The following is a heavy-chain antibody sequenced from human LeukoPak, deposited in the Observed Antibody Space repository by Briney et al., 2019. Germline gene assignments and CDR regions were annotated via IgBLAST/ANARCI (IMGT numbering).Heavy chain of an antibody. CDR2: IKQGGSEK. J-gene: IGHJ4*02. Sequence: GGSLRLSCEVSGFTFSEYWMTWVRLAPGKGLEWVANIKQGGSEKYYVDSVKGRFTISRDNAKKSLYLEMNSLRVEDTAVYYCARGGYSTLAYWGQGTLVTVSS. CDR3: ARGGYSTLAY. V-gene: IGHV3-7*01. D-gene: IGHD5-18*01. CDR1: GFTFSEYW.